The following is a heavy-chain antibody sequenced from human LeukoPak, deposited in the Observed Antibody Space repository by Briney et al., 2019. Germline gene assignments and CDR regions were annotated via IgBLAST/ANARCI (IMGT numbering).Heavy chain of an antibody. D-gene: IGHD3-3*01. CDR3: AKDGHYDFWSGYYMFDP. Sequence: PSETLSLTCTVSGGSISSYYWSWIRQPPGKGLEWVSAISGSGGSTYYADSVKGRFTISRDNSKNTLYLQMNSLRAEDTAVYYCAKDGHYDFWSGYYMFDPWGQGTLVTVSS. CDR2: ISGSGGST. V-gene: IGHV3-23*01. J-gene: IGHJ5*02. CDR1: GGSISSYY.